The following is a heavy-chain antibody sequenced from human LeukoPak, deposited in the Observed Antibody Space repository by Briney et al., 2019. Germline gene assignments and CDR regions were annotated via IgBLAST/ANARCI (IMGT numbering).Heavy chain of an antibody. CDR2: ISWNSGSI. CDR3: AKNPSSRWYAGQRPFDY. CDR1: GFTFDDYA. Sequence: PGRSLRLSCAASGFTFDDYAMHWVRQAPGKGLEWVSGISWNSGSIGYADSVKGRFTISRDNAKNSLYLQMNSLRAEDTALYYCAKNPSSRWYAGQRPFDYWGQGTLVTVSS. V-gene: IGHV3-9*01. D-gene: IGHD6-13*01. J-gene: IGHJ4*02.